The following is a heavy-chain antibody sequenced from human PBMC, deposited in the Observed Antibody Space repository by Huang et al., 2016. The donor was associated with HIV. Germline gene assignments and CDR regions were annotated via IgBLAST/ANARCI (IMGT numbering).Heavy chain of an antibody. J-gene: IGHJ2*01. D-gene: IGHD6-19*01. V-gene: IGHV4-34*01. CDR1: GGSLHGYY. CDR3: ATSRSGSGWFLDI. CDR2: VKHGGST. Sequence: QVQLYQWGAGPLRPSETLSLTCGVSGGSLHGYYWNWLRQSPGRGLEGIGEVKHGGSTKYNPSLKSRVTISVDTSKIQFSLNLTSVTATDTADYYCATSRSGSGWFLDIWGRGTLVSVS.